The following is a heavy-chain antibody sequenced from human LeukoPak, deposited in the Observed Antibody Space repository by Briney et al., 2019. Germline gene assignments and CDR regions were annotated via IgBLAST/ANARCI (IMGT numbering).Heavy chain of an antibody. CDR2: IYYSGST. V-gene: IGHV4-31*03. CDR1: GGSISSAGYY. Sequence: PSETLSLTCTVSGGSISSAGYYWSWIRQHPGKGLEWIGYIYYSGSTYYNPSLKSRVTISVDTSKNQFSLKLSSVTAADTAVYYCARDLRSSSSSGINYYGMDVWGQGTTVTVSS. D-gene: IGHD6-6*01. J-gene: IGHJ6*02. CDR3: ARDLRSSSSSGINYYGMDV.